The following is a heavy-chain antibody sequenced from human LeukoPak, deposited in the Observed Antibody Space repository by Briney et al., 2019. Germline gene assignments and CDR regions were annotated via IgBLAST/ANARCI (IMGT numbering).Heavy chain of an antibody. CDR3: AGPDSSGWCTGKYFHH. J-gene: IGHJ1*01. Sequence: PGGSLRLSCAASGFTFSSYWMAWVRQAPGKGLEWVANIKQDGSEQYYVDSVKGRFTVSRDNAKNSLYLQMGSLRAEDPAVYYCAGPDSSGWCTGKYFHHWGQGTLVTVSS. V-gene: IGHV3-7*02. CDR2: IKQDGSEQ. D-gene: IGHD6-19*01. CDR1: GFTFSSYW.